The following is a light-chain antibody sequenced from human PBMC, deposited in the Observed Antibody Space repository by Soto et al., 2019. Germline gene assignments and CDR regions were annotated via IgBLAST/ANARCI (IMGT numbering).Light chain of an antibody. Sequence: EIVLTQSPGTLSLSPGERATLSCRASQSVSSRSLAWYQQKPGQAPRLLIYGASSRATGIPDRFSGSGSRTDFTLTISGLEPEDFAVYYCQQYGSSPPLTFGGGTKVEIK. J-gene: IGKJ4*01. V-gene: IGKV3-20*01. CDR3: QQYGSSPPLT. CDR2: GAS. CDR1: QSVSSRS.